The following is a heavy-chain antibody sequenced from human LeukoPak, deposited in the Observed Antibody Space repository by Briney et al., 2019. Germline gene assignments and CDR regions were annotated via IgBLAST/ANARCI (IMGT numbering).Heavy chain of an antibody. J-gene: IGHJ4*02. CDR1: GYTFTSYY. CDR3: ARDGNRLEMATSSFDY. Sequence: ASVKVSCKASGYTFTSYYMRWVRQAPGQGLEWMGIINPSGGSTSYAQKFQGRVTMTRDTSTSTVYMELSSLRSEDTAVYYCARDGNRLEMATSSFDYWGQGTLVTVSS. D-gene: IGHD5-24*01. V-gene: IGHV1-46*01. CDR2: INPSGGST.